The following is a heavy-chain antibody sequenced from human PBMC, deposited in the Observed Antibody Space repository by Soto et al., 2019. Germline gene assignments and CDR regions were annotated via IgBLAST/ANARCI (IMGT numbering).Heavy chain of an antibody. V-gene: IGHV4-31*03. CDR2: IYYSGST. D-gene: IGHD3-3*01. CDR3: ASGARFLEWLSDRLGSWFDH. Sequence: PSETLSLTCTVSGGSISSGGYYWSWIRQHPGKGLEWIGYIYYSGSTYYNPSLKSRVTISVDTSKNQFSLKLSSVTAADTAAYYCASGARFLEWLSDRLGSWFDHWGQGTLVTVSS. J-gene: IGHJ5*02. CDR1: GGSISSGGYY.